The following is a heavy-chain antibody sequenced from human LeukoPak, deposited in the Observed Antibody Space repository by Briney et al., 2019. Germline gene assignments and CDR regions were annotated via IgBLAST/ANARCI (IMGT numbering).Heavy chain of an antibody. CDR1: GDSVSSNSAA. D-gene: IGHD3-10*01. Sequence: SQTLSLTCAISGDSVSSNSAAWNWLRQSPSRGLEWPGRTYYRSKWYNDYAVSVKSRITINPDTSKNQFSLQLNSVPPEDTAVYYCARVWFGEFPVNNRFDPWGQGTLVTVSS. J-gene: IGHJ5*02. V-gene: IGHV6-1*01. CDR3: ARVWFGEFPVNNRFDP. CDR2: TYYRSKWYN.